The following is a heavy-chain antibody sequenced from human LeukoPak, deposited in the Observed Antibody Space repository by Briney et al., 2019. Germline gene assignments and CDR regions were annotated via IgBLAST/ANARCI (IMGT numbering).Heavy chain of an antibody. D-gene: IGHD3-9*01. V-gene: IGHV3-48*03. CDR3: ARDDYDIVTGYYSMYSYGVDV. CDR2: ISSGGMTI. J-gene: IGHJ6*02. Sequence: GGSLRLSCEASGFTFSSYEMNWVRQAPGKGLEWISYISSGGMTIYYADSVRGRFTVSRDNTKNSLFLQMNSLRAEDTTVYFCARDDYDIVTGYYSMYSYGVDVWGQGTAVTVSS. CDR1: GFTFSSYE.